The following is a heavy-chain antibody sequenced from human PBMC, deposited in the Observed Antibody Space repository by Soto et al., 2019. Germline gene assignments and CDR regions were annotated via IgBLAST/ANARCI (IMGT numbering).Heavy chain of an antibody. Sequence: ASVKVSCKASGYTFTSYGISWVRQAPGQGLEWMGWISAYNGNTNYAQKLQGRVTMTTDTSTSTAYMELRSLRSDDTAVYYCARDTRITIFGAYTSPNANWFDPWRQGTLVTVS. CDR3: ARDTRITIFGAYTSPNANWFDP. CDR1: GYTFTSYG. CDR2: ISAYNGNT. V-gene: IGHV1-18*04. D-gene: IGHD3-3*01. J-gene: IGHJ5*02.